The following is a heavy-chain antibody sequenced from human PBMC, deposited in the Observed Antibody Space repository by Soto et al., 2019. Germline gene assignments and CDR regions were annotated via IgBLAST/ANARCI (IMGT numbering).Heavy chain of an antibody. CDR2: IYPGDSDT. Sequence: ESLKISFKGSGYSFTSYWIGWVRQIPGKGLEWMGIIYPGDSDTRYSPSFQGQVTISADKSISTAYLQWSSLKASDTAMYYCARTGTAMARGLYGMDVWGQGTTVTVSS. CDR1: GYSFTSYW. V-gene: IGHV5-51*01. CDR3: ARTGTAMARGLYGMDV. D-gene: IGHD5-18*01. J-gene: IGHJ6*02.